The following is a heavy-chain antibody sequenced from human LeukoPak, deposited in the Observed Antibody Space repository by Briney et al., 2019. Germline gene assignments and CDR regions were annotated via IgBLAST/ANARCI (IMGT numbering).Heavy chain of an antibody. CDR2: ISGSGGST. J-gene: IGHJ6*04. D-gene: IGHD3-10*02. Sequence: GGTLRLSCAASGFTFSSYGMSWVRQAPGKGLEWVSAISGSGGSTYYADSVKGRFTISRDNSKNTLYLQMNSLRAEDTAVYYCAELGITMIGGVWGKGTTVTISS. V-gene: IGHV3-23*01. CDR3: AELGITMIGGV. CDR1: GFTFSSYG.